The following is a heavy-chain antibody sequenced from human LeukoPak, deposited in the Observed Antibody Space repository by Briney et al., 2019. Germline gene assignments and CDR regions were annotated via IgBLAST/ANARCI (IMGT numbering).Heavy chain of an antibody. V-gene: IGHV3-48*03. Sequence: PGGSLRLSCAASGFTFSSYEMNWVRQAPGKGLEWVSYISSSGSTIYYADSVKGRFTISRDSAKNSLYLQMNSLRAEDTAVYYCARVDMGFDYWGQGTLVTVSS. J-gene: IGHJ4*02. CDR3: ARVDMGFDY. D-gene: IGHD2-15*01. CDR2: ISSSGSTI. CDR1: GFTFSSYE.